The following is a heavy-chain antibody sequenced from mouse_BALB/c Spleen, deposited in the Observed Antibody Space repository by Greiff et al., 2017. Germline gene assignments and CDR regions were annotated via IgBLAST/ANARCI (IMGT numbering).Heavy chain of an antibody. Sequence: QVQLQQSGPELVKPGASVKISCKASGYAFSSSWMNWVKQRTGQGLEWIGEIYPGSGNTYYNEKFKGKATLTADKSSSTAYMQLSSLTSEDSAVYFCARSDPGTERGFAYWGQGTLVTVSA. CDR1: GYAFSSSW. V-gene: IGHV1-82*01. CDR3: ARSDPGTERGFAY. D-gene: IGHD4-1*01. CDR2: IYPGSGNT. J-gene: IGHJ3*01.